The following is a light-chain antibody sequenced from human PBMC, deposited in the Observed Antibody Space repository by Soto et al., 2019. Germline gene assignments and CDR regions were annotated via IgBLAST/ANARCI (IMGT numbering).Light chain of an antibody. CDR2: EVS. J-gene: IGLJ1*01. CDR1: SSDVGSYNL. CDR3: CSYGGSYV. Sequence: QSALTQPASVSGSPGQSITISCTGTSSDVGSYNLVSWYQQHPGKAPKVMIYEVSKRPSVVSNRFSGSKSGNTASLTISGLQAEDEADYYCCSYGGSYVFGPGTKVTV. V-gene: IGLV2-23*02.